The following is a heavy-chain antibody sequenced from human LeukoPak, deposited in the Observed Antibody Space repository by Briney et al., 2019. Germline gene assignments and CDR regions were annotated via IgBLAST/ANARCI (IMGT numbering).Heavy chain of an antibody. CDR3: AGDQTYYVSSGYYYVTYFHH. J-gene: IGHJ1*01. CDR2: ISTGGGT. Sequence: SETLSLTCTVSGASISSSYCTWIRQPAGEGLEWIGRISTGGGTTYNPSFKSRVTMSVDASKNQFSLNLTSVTAADTAVYYCAGDQTYYVSSGYYYVTYFHHWGQGILVTVSS. V-gene: IGHV4-4*07. D-gene: IGHD3-22*01. CDR1: GASISSSY.